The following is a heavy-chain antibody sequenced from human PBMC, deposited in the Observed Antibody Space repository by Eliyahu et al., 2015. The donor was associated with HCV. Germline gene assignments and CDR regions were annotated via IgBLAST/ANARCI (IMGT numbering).Heavy chain of an antibody. J-gene: IGHJ4*02. CDR1: GXTFSSYG. D-gene: IGHD3-3*01. V-gene: IGHV3-30*18. Sequence: QVQLVESGGGVVQPGRSLRLSXAAXGXTFSSYGMHWVRQAPGKGLEWVAVISYDGSNKYYADSVKGRFTISRDNSKNTLYLQMNSLRAEDTAVYYCAKGKEWYDFWSGYLSWGQGTLVTVSS. CDR3: AKGKEWYDFWSGYLS. CDR2: ISYDGSNK.